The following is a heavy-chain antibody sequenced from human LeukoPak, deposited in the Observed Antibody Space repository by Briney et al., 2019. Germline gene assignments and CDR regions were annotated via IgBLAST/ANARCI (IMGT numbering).Heavy chain of an antibody. Sequence: GESLKISCKASGYRFTTYWIGWVRQMPGKGLEWMGIIYPGDSDTRYSPSFEGQVTISADKSITTAYLQWSSLKASDTAMYYCARQIADQSSGYDSIDYWGQGTLVTVSS. D-gene: IGHD5-12*01. CDR3: ARQIADQSSGYDSIDY. J-gene: IGHJ4*02. CDR2: IYPGDSDT. CDR1: GYRFTTYW. V-gene: IGHV5-51*01.